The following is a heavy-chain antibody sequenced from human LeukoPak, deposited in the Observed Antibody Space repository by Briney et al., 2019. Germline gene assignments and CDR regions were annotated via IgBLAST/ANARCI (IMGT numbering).Heavy chain of an antibody. V-gene: IGHV3-11*01. Sequence: PGGSLRLSCAASGFTFSDYYMSWLRQAPGKGLEWVSYISSSGSTIYYADSVKGRFTISRDNAKNSLYLQMNSLRAEDTAVYYCARDQFPSYYYYGMDVWGQGTTVTVSS. J-gene: IGHJ6*02. D-gene: IGHD2-21*01. CDR3: ARDQFPSYYYYGMDV. CDR1: GFTFSDYY. CDR2: ISSSGSTI.